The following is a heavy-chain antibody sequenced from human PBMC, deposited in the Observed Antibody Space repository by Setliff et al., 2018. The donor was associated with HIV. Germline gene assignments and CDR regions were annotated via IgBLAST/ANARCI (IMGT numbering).Heavy chain of an antibody. V-gene: IGHV4-31*03. D-gene: IGHD2-2*01. CDR3: ARGRSCSSSSCYLVYYYYYGMDV. Sequence: PSETLSLTCTVSGGSIRSGGHYWSWIRQQPGKGLEWIGYIHYTGSNFYNPSLTSRLSMSIDTSENQFSLNLTSVTAADTAVYYCARGRSCSSSSCYLVYYYYYGMDVWGHGSTVTVSS. J-gene: IGHJ6*02. CDR1: GGSIRSGGHY. CDR2: IHYTGSN.